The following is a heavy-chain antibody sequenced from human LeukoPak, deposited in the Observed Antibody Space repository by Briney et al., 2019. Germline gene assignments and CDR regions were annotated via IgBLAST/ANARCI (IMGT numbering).Heavy chain of an antibody. Sequence: SETLSLTCTVSGGSISNYYWSWIRQPPGKGLEGIGYIYYSGSTNYNPSLTSRVTISIDTSKNQFSLKLTSVTAADTAVYYCARDGQGGDYLAYWGQGTLVTVSS. CDR2: IYYSGST. CDR1: GGSISNYY. V-gene: IGHV4-59*01. J-gene: IGHJ4*02. D-gene: IGHD2-21*01. CDR3: ARDGQGGDYLAY.